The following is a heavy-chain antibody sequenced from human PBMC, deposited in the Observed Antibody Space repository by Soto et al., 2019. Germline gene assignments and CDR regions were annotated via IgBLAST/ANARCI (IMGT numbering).Heavy chain of an antibody. D-gene: IGHD6-13*01. CDR3: ARDQDKAAAEYYLDY. CDR2: ISYDGNDK. CDR1: GFTFSSYP. Sequence: QVQLVESGGGVVQPGRSLRLSCAASGFTFSSYPMHWVRQAPGKGLEWVAVISYDGNDKYHADSVKGRFTISRDNPKNTLYLQMNSLRAEDTAMYYCARDQDKAAAEYYLDYWGQGTLVTVSS. V-gene: IGHV3-30-3*01. J-gene: IGHJ4*02.